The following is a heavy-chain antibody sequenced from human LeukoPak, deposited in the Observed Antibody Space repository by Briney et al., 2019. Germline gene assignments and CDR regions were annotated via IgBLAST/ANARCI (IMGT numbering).Heavy chain of an antibody. Sequence: SETLSLTCTVSGGSISSYCWSWIRQPPGKGLEWIGYIYYSGSTNYNPSLKSRVTISVDTSKNQFSLKLSSVTAADTAVYYCARGTYYYDSSGYYPSFGLYFDYWGQGTLVTVSS. CDR2: IYYSGST. V-gene: IGHV4-59*01. D-gene: IGHD3-22*01. CDR3: ARGTYYYDSSGYYPSFGLYFDY. J-gene: IGHJ4*02. CDR1: GGSISSYC.